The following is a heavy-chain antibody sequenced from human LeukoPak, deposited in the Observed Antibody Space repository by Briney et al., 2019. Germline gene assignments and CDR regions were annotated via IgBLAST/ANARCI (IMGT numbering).Heavy chain of an antibody. CDR2: IIPIFGTA. J-gene: IGHJ5*02. CDR1: GGTFSSYA. D-gene: IGHD1-26*01. V-gene: IGHV1-69*01. CDR3: ARHDNYSGSHRWFDP. Sequence: GSSVKVSCKASGGTFSSYAISWVRQAPGQGLEWMGGIIPIFGTANYAQKFQGRVTITADESTSTAYMELSSLRSEDTAVYYCARHDNYSGSHRWFDPWGQGTLVTVSS.